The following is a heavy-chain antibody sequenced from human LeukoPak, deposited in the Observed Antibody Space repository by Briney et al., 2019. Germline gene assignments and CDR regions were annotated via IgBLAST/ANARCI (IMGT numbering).Heavy chain of an antibody. CDR3: ARLGAGSYGFDY. V-gene: IGHV4-39*01. Sequence: SETLSLTCTVSGGSISSSSYYWGWIRQPPGKELEWIGSIYYSGSTYYNPSLKSRVTISVDTSKNQFSLKLSSVTAADTAVYYCARLGAGSYGFDYWGQGTLVTVSS. CDR2: IYYSGST. J-gene: IGHJ4*02. D-gene: IGHD3-10*01. CDR1: GGSISSSSYY.